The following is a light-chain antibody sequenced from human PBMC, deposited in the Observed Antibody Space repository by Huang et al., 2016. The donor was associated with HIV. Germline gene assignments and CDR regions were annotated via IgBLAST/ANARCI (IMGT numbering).Light chain of an antibody. CDR1: QRVSSN. CDR2: GAS. V-gene: IGKV3-15*01. Sequence: EIVMTRSPATLSVSPGERATLSCRASQRVSSNLAWYQQKPGQAPRLLIYGASTRATGIPARVSGSGSGTEFTLTISSLQSEDFAVYYCQQYNNWPWTFGQGTKVEIK. CDR3: QQYNNWPWT. J-gene: IGKJ1*01.